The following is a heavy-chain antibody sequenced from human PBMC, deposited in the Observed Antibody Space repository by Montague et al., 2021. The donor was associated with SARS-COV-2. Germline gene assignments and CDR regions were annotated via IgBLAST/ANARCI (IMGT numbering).Heavy chain of an antibody. CDR2: ISHSGST. CDR1: GGSFSGYY. V-gene: IGHV4-34*01. D-gene: IGHD2-2*01. CDR3: ARFAHRLLFIASYCGMDV. J-gene: IGHJ6*02. Sequence: SETLSLTCAVYGGSFSGYYWSWIRQPPGKGLEWIGEISHSGSTNYNPSLKSRVTISIDTSKNQFSLKLSSVTAADTAVYYCARFAHRLLFIASYCGMDVWGQGTTVTVSS.